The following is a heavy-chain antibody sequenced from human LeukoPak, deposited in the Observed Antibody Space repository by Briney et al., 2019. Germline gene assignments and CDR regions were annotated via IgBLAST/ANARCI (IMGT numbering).Heavy chain of an antibody. CDR2: IKQDGNEK. Sequence: TGGSLRLSCAASGFTFSTYWMSWVRQAPGKGLEWVANIKQDGNEKYYVDSVKGRFTISRDNAKNSLYLQMNSLKTEDTAVYYCTTELGAAGRFGYWGQGTLVAVSS. CDR3: TTELGAAGRFGY. V-gene: IGHV3-7*05. CDR1: GFTFSTYW. J-gene: IGHJ4*02. D-gene: IGHD6-13*01.